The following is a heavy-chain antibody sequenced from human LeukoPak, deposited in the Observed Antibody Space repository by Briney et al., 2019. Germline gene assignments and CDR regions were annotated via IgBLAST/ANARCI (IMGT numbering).Heavy chain of an antibody. J-gene: IGHJ4*02. CDR2: IYTSGST. V-gene: IGHV4-61*02. D-gene: IGHD5-12*01. CDR3: ARDSGYDFEFDY. Sequence: TSQTLSLTCTVSGGSISSGSYYWIWIRQPAGKGLEWIGRIYTSGSTYYNPSLKSRVTISVDTSKNKYSLKLSSVTAADTAVYYCARDSGYDFEFDYWGQGTLVTVSS. CDR1: GGSISSGSYY.